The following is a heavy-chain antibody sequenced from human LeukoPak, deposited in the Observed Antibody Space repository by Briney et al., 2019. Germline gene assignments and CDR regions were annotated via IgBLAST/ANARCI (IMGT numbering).Heavy chain of an antibody. D-gene: IGHD6-13*01. CDR2: IYTSGST. J-gene: IGHJ5*02. CDR1: GGSISSGGYY. V-gene: IGHV4-61*02. Sequence: SETLSLTCTVSGGSISSGGYYWSWIRQPAGKGLEWIGRIYTSGSTNYNPSLKSRVTMSVDTSKNQFSLKLSSVTAADTAVYYCARDVLSAGNWFDPWGQGTLVTVSS. CDR3: ARDVLSAGNWFDP.